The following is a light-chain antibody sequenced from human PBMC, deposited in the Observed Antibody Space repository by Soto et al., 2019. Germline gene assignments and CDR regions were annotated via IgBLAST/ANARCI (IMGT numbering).Light chain of an antibody. CDR1: QSVSSSY. Sequence: IVLTQSPAILALSPGDRATLSCSASQSVSSSYLAWYQHKPGQAPRLLIHGASSRVASIPDRFSGSGSGTDFTLNITTLEPEDFALYYCQYYKSLTFGVGTKVEMK. CDR2: GAS. V-gene: IGKV3-20*01. CDR3: QYYKSLT. J-gene: IGKJ4*02.